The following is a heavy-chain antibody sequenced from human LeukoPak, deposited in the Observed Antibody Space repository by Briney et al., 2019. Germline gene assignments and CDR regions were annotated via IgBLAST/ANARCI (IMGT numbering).Heavy chain of an antibody. V-gene: IGHV3-21*01. CDR2: ISSSSSYI. D-gene: IGHD1-26*01. Sequence: PGGSLRLSCAASGFTFSSYAMSWVRQAPGKGLEWVSSISSSSSYIYYADSVKGRFTISRDNAKNTLYLQMDSLKGEDTAVYYCATEMGGRWGQGTLVTVS. CDR1: GFTFSSYA. CDR3: ATEMGGR. J-gene: IGHJ4*02.